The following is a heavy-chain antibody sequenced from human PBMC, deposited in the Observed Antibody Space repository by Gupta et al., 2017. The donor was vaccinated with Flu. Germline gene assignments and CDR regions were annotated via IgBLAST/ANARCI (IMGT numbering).Heavy chain of an antibody. CDR3: ARKGGGHCSGGTCYSFDY. CDR2: SSPLLGPT. D-gene: IGHD2-15*01. Sequence: NGVRQAPGQGPECRGGSSPLLGPTNYAQKFQGRVTITADESTSTVYMEISSRRSEDKAVYYCARKGGGHCSGGTCYSFDYWGQGTLVTVSS. J-gene: IGHJ4*02. V-gene: IGHV1-69*01.